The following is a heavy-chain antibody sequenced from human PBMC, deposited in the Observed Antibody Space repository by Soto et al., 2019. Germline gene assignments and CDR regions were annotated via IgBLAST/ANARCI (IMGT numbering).Heavy chain of an antibody. CDR3: AKDPWAVVVAATVNPGHKVDY. J-gene: IGHJ4*02. V-gene: IGHV4-61*01. Sequence: SETLSLTCTVSGGSVSSGSYYWSWIRQPPGKGLEWIGYIYYSGSTNYNPSLKSRVTTSVDTSKNQFSLKLSSVTAADTAVYYCAKDPWAVVVAATVNPGHKVDYWGQGTLVTVSS. CDR1: GGSVSSGSYY. D-gene: IGHD2-15*01. CDR2: IYYSGST.